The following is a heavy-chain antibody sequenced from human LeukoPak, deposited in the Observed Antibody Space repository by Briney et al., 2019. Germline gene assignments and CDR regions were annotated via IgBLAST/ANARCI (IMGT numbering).Heavy chain of an antibody. D-gene: IGHD5-24*01. Sequence: ASVKVSCKASGGTFSSYAISWVRQAPGQGLEWMGGIIPIFGTANYAQKFQGRVTITADKSTSTAYMELSSLRSEDTAVYYCARWKWLQGEGLYYYYYYMDVWGKGTTVTVSS. CDR3: ARWKWLQGEGLYYYYYYMDV. CDR1: GGTFSSYA. J-gene: IGHJ6*03. V-gene: IGHV1-69*06. CDR2: IIPIFGTA.